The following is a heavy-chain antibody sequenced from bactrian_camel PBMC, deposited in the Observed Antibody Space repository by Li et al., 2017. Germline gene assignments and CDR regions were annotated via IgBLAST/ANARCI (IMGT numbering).Heavy chain of an antibody. CDR2: IDRRGGTT. V-gene: IGHV3S40*01. CDR1: GFTFSTYG. J-gene: IGHJ4*01. Sequence: VQLVESGGGLVQPGGSLRLSCAASGFTFSTYGMIWVRQAPGKGLEWVSSIDRRGGTTYYADSVKGRFTISRDNAKNILYLQMDRVAPEDTAVYYCVRDAGTPYGYNYWGQGTQVTVS. D-gene: IGHD6*01. CDR3: VRDAGTPYGYNY.